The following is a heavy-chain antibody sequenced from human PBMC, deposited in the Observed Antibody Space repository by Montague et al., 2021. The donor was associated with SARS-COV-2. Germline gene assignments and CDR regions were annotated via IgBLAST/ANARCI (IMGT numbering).Heavy chain of an antibody. D-gene: IGHD1-26*01. V-gene: IGHV2-70*01. Sequence: VKPTQTLTLTCTFSGFSLSTSGMCVSWIRQPPGKALEWLALIDWDDDKYYSTSLRTRLTISKDTSKNQVVLTMTNMDPVDTATYYCARIWGATRGDAFDIWGQGTMVTVSS. CDR1: GFSLSTSGMC. J-gene: IGHJ3*02. CDR3: ARIWGATRGDAFDI. CDR2: IDWDDDK.